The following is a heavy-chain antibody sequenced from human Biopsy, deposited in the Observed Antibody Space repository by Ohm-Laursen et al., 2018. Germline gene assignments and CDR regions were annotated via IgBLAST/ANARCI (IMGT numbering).Heavy chain of an antibody. Sequence: SDTLSLTCAVYGESFNGYYWSWIRQTPGKGLEWIGEINHSGRTNYNPSLKSRVTISVDTSKNQFSLKVRSVTAADKAVYYCVRGVDYYDPYHYYALDVWGQGTTVTVSS. CDR2: INHSGRT. CDR1: GESFNGYY. CDR3: VRGVDYYDPYHYYALDV. D-gene: IGHD3-22*01. V-gene: IGHV4-34*01. J-gene: IGHJ6*02.